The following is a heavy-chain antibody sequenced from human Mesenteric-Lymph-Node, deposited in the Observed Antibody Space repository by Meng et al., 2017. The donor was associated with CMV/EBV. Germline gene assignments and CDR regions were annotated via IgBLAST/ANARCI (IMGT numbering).Heavy chain of an antibody. CDR2: IYSGGST. J-gene: IGHJ4*02. V-gene: IGHV3-66*02. CDR1: GFTVGSNY. CDR3: ARGAVGATTPFDY. Sequence: GESLMTSCAASGFTVGSNYMSWVRQAPGKGLEWVSVIYSGGSTYYADPVKGRFTISRDNSKNTLFLQMNSLRAEDTAVYYCARGAVGATTPFDYWGQGTLVTVSS. D-gene: IGHD1-26*01.